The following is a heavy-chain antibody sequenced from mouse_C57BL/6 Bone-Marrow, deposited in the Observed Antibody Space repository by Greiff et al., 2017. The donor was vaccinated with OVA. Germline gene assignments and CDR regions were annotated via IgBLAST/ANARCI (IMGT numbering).Heavy chain of an antibody. D-gene: IGHD2-3*01. J-gene: IGHJ2*01. CDR2: IYPGSGST. CDR3: ARLDGYYPDY. CDR1: GYTFTSYW. V-gene: IGHV1-55*01. Sequence: QVQLQQPGAELVKPGASVKMSCKASGYTFTSYWITWVKQRPGQGLEWIGDIYPGSGSTNYNEKFKSKATLTADKSSSTAYMELRSLTSEDSAVYFCARLDGYYPDYWGQGTTLTVSS.